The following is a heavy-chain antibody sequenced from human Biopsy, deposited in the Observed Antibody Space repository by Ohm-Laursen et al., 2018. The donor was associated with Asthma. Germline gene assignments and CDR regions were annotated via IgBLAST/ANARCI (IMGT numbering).Heavy chain of an antibody. CDR2: IYYSGST. CDR1: YGSITSGGYY. D-gene: IGHD3-22*01. CDR3: ARAQDYYDSRGYYRSFDY. Sequence: TLSLTCTVSYGSITSGGYYWTWIRQHPGKVLEWIGIIYYSGSTYYNPSLKSRVSISIDTSKNQFPLKLSSVTAADTAVYYCARAQDYYDSRGYYRSFDYWGQGTLVTVSS. V-gene: IGHV4-31*03. J-gene: IGHJ4*02.